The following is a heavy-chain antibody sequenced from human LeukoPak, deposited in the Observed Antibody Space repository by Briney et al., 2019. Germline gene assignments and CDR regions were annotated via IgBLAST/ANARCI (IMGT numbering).Heavy chain of an antibody. J-gene: IGHJ5*02. V-gene: IGHV4-59*01. CDR3: AREWDLDNWFDP. CDR1: GGSISSYY. Sequence: PSETLSLTCTVSGGSISSYYWSWIRQPPGKGLEWIGYIYYSGSTNYNPSLKSRVTISVDTTKNQFSLKLSSVTAADTAVHYCAREWDLDNWFDPWGQGTLVTVSS. D-gene: IGHD1-26*01. CDR2: IYYSGST.